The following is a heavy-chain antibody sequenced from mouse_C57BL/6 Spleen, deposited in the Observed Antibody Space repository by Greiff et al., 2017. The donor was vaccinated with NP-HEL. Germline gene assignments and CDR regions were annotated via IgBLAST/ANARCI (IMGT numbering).Heavy chain of an antibody. V-gene: IGHV1-55*01. CDR1: GYTFTSYW. CDR3: AKGLRGNPWYFDV. J-gene: IGHJ1*03. Sequence: VQLQQPGAELVKPGASVKMSCKASGYTFTSYWITWVKQRPGQGLEWIGDIYPGSGSTNYNEKFKSKATLTVDTSSSTAYMQLSSLTSEDSAVYYCAKGLRGNPWYFDVWGTGTTVTVSS. D-gene: IGHD2-1*01. CDR2: IYPGSGST.